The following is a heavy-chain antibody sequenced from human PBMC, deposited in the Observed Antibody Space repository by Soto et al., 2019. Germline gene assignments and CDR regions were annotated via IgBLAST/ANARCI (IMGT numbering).Heavy chain of an antibody. CDR1: GFTFRSYV. Sequence: QVQLVESGGGVVQPGTSLRVSCVGSGFTFRSYVIHWVRQPPGKGLEWVALTSYDGSDKYYDDSVRGRFTISRDNSRNTVDLQMDSLRLEDTALYYFARWVTTGGLDVWGQGTLVSVSS. D-gene: IGHD2-21*02. CDR3: ARWVTTGGLDV. J-gene: IGHJ1*01. CDR2: TSYDGSDK. V-gene: IGHV3-30*19.